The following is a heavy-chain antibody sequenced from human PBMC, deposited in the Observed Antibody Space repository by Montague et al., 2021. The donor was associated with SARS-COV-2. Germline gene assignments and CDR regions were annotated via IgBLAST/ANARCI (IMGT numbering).Heavy chain of an antibody. CDR1: GGSITGYY. D-gene: IGHD4-23*01. Sequence: SETLSLTCTVSGGSITGYYWSWLRLSPGKGLEWIAYIYDGGAVNYNPSLWSRVTISTDTSKNQLSLKVNSVTAADTAVYYCVRDHPYGGPRGAYDIWGQGTVVTVSS. CDR3: VRDHPYGGPRGAYDI. CDR2: IYDGGAV. V-gene: IGHV4-59*01. J-gene: IGHJ3*02.